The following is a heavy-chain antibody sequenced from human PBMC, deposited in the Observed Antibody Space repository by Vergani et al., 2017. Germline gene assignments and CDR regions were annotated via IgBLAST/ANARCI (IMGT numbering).Heavy chain of an antibody. Sequence: QVQLVESGGGVVQPGRSLRLSCAASGFTFSSYAMHWVRQAPGKGLEWVAVISYDGSNKYYADSVKGRFTISRDNSKNTLYLQMNSLRAEDTAVYYCARENCSGGSCYSTYFDHWGQGTLVTVSS. J-gene: IGHJ4*02. V-gene: IGHV3-30-3*01. CDR3: ARENCSGGSCYSTYFDH. CDR1: GFTFSSYA. CDR2: ISYDGSNK. D-gene: IGHD2-15*01.